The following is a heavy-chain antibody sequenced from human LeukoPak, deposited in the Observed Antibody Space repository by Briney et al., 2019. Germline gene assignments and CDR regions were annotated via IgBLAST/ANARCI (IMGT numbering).Heavy chain of an antibody. D-gene: IGHD1-20*01. CDR3: ASDPVYYYFDY. Sequence: SETLSLTCTVSGGSISSSRSYWGWIRQPPGKGLEWIGSIYYSGSTYYNPSLKSRVTISVDTSKNQFSLKLSSVTAADTAVYYCASDPVYYYFDYWGQGALVTVSS. CDR1: GGSISSSRSY. J-gene: IGHJ4*02. V-gene: IGHV4-39*01. CDR2: IYYSGST.